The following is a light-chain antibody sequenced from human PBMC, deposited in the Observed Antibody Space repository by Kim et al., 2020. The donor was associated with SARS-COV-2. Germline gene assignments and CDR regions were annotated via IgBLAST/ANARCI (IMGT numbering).Light chain of an antibody. Sequence: DIQMTQSPSSLSASVGDRVTITCQASQDISNYLNWYQQKPGKAPKLLIYDASNLETGVPSRFSGSGSGTDFTFTISSLQPEDIATYSGQQYDNLPFTFGPGTKVDIK. J-gene: IGKJ3*01. CDR2: DAS. V-gene: IGKV1-33*01. CDR1: QDISNY. CDR3: QQYDNLPFT.